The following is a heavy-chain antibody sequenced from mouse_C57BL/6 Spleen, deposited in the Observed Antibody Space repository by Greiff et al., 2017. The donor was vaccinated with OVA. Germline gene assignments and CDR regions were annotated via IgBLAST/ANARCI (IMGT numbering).Heavy chain of an antibody. V-gene: IGHV10-1*01. J-gene: IGHJ4*01. CDR3: VRHYGNYAMDY. D-gene: IGHD2-1*01. CDR2: IRSKSNNYAT. Sequence: EVQVVESGGGLVQPKGSLKLSCAASGFSFNTYAMNWVRQAPGKGLEWVARIRSKSNNYATYYADSVKDRFTISRDDSESMLYLQMNNLKTEDTAMYYCVRHYGNYAMDYWGQGTSVTVSS. CDR1: GFSFNTYA.